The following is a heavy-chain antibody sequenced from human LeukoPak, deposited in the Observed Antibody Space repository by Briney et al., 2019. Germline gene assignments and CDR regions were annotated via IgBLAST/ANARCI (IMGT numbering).Heavy chain of an antibody. J-gene: IGHJ4*02. D-gene: IGHD3-10*01. CDR1: GYTFTSYG. CDR2: ISAYNGNT. V-gene: IGHV1-18*01. Sequence: ASVKVSCKASGYTFTSYGISWARQAPGQGLEWMGWISAYNGNTNYAQKLQGRVTMTTDTSTSTAYMELRSLRSDDTAVYYCARRLWFGELLGYWGQGTLVTVSS. CDR3: ARRLWFGELLGY.